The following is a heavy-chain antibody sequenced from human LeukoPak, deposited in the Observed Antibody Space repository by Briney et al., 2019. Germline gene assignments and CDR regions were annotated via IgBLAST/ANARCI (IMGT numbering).Heavy chain of an antibody. CDR2: MNPNSGNT. V-gene: IGHV1-8*01. CDR3: ARGGVLLWFGSSDNWFDP. Sequence: ASVKVSCKASGYTFTSYDINWVRQATGQGLEWMGWMNPNSGNTGYAQRFQGRVTMTRNTSISTAYMELSSLRSEDTAVYYCARGGVLLWFGSSDNWFDPWGQGTLVTVSS. J-gene: IGHJ5*02. CDR1: GYTFTSYD. D-gene: IGHD3-10*01.